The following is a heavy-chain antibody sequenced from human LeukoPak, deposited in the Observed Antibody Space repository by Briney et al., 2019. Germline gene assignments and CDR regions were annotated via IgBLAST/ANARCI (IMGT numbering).Heavy chain of an antibody. V-gene: IGHV4-59*01. J-gene: IGHJ4*02. CDR1: GTSISSYY. Sequence: PSETLSLTCTVSGTSISSYYWSWIRQPPGKGLEWIGYISYGGSAIYNPSLESRVTISIDSSESQFSLNLYSVTAADTAIYYCATSTVTTTASGWDYWGQGTLVTVSS. CDR3: ATSTVTTTASGWDY. D-gene: IGHD4-17*01. CDR2: ISYGGSA.